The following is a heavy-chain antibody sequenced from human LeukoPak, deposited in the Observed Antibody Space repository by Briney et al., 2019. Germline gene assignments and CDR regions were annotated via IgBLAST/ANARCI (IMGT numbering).Heavy chain of an antibody. V-gene: IGHV3-23*01. CDR2: SSGSGCTT. CDR3: ARDRARPNFDY. Sequence: GGSLRLSCASSVFIFSSYAMIGARQAPEKAREWVSASSGSGCTTFYADSVKDRYTISRDNSKNRLHLQMNSVRPEDTAVYYCARDRARPNFDYWGQGALVTVSS. CDR1: VFIFSSYA. J-gene: IGHJ4*02. D-gene: IGHD3-10*01.